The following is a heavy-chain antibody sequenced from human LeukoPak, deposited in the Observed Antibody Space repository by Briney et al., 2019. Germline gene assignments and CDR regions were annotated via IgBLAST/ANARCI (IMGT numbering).Heavy chain of an antibody. J-gene: IGHJ4*02. Sequence: GGSLRLSCAVSGITLSNYGMSWVRQVPGKGLEWVPGINWSGGSTGYADPLRGRFTISRDNAKNSLYLQMDSLRAEDTALYYCARAPITSPFYFDYWGQGTLVTVSS. CDR1: GITLSNYG. V-gene: IGHV3-20*04. D-gene: IGHD2-2*01. CDR3: ARAPITSPFYFDY. CDR2: INWSGGST.